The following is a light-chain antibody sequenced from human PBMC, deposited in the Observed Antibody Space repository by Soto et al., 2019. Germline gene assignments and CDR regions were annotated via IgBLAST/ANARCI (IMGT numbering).Light chain of an antibody. Sequence: EIVMTQSPATLSVSPGERATLSCRASQSVSSNLAWYQQKSGQPPSLLIYGASTRATDIPARFSGSGSGTEFTLTISRLQSEDFAVYYCQQYDNSPLTFGGGTKVEIK. V-gene: IGKV3-15*01. CDR3: QQYDNSPLT. CDR2: GAS. CDR1: QSVSSN. J-gene: IGKJ4*01.